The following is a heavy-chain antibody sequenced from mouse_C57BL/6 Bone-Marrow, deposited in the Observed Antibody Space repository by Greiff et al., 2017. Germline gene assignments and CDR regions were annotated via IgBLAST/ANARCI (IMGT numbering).Heavy chain of an antibody. CDR3: ARSYDSNYGY. CDR2: INPSSGYT. V-gene: IGHV1-7*01. Sequence: LQESGAELAKPGASVKLSCKASGYTFTSYWMHWVKQRPGQGLEWIGYINPSSGYTKYNQKFKGKATLTADKSSSTAYMQLSSLTYEDSAVYYCARSYDSNYGYWGQGTTLTVSS. D-gene: IGHD2-5*01. J-gene: IGHJ2*01. CDR1: GYTFTSYW.